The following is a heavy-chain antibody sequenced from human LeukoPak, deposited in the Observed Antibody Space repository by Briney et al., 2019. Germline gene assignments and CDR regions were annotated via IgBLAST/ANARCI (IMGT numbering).Heavy chain of an antibody. V-gene: IGHV3-48*03. CDR1: GFTFSSPE. CDR3: ARVSVATMGVYYYYMDV. CDR2: ISSSSTI. J-gene: IGHJ6*03. Sequence: PGGSLRLSCAASGFTFSSPEMNWVRQAPGKGLEWISYISSSSTIYYADSVKGRFTISRDNAKNSLYLQMNSLRAEDTAVYYCARVSVATMGVYYYYMDVWGKGTTVTVSS. D-gene: IGHD5-12*01.